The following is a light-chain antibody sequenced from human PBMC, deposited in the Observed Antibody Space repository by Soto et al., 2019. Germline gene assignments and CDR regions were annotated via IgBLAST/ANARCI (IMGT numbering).Light chain of an antibody. V-gene: IGKV1-5*01. Sequence: DIQMTQSPSTLSASVGDRITITCRASQSISRWLVWYQQKPGKAPKVLIHDASTLESGVPSRFSGGGSGTEFTLTITSLQPDDFATYYCQEYTTYSRTFGQGTKVEVK. CDR1: QSISRW. CDR3: QEYTTYSRT. J-gene: IGKJ1*01. CDR2: DAS.